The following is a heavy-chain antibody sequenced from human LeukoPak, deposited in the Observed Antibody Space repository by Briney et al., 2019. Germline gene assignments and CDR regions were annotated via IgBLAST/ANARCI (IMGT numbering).Heavy chain of an antibody. Sequence: GGSLRLSCAASGFTFISYWMSWVRQAPGKGLEWVSVISGSGDSTYYADSVKGRFTISRDNSKNTLYLQMNSLRAEDTAVYYCVHCGGDCYPCCGMDVWGQGTTVTVSS. CDR3: VHCGGDCYPCCGMDV. CDR2: ISGSGDST. J-gene: IGHJ6*02. D-gene: IGHD2-21*02. V-gene: IGHV3-23*01. CDR1: GFTFISYW.